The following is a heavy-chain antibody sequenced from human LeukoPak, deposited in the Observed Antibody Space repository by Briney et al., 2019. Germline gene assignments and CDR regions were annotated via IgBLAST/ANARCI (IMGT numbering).Heavy chain of an antibody. Sequence: SETLSLTCTLSGGSITSYSWGWVRQPPGEGLEWVGYIYYSVSTNYNPSPKSRFTISLDTPKNQFSLKLSSLTPADTAGYYCAGLMGEQSCFDLWGQGTLVTVSS. CDR3: AGLMGEQSCFDL. D-gene: IGHD3-16*01. J-gene: IGHJ5*02. V-gene: IGHV4-59*01. CDR1: GGSITSYS. CDR2: IYYSVST.